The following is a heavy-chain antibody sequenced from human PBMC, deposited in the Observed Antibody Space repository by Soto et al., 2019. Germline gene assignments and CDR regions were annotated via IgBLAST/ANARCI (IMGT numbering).Heavy chain of an antibody. CDR3: ARVMIPGCYSSSPVSPLYYYYGMDV. CDR1: GYTFTSYY. CDR2: INPSGGST. D-gene: IGHD6-6*01. J-gene: IGHJ6*02. Sequence: ASVKVSCKASGYTFTSYYMHWVRQAPGQGLEWMGIINPSGGSTSYAQKFQGRVTMTRDTSTSTVYMELSSLRSEDTAVYYCARVMIPGCYSSSPVSPLYYYYGMDVWGQGTTVTVSS. V-gene: IGHV1-46*01.